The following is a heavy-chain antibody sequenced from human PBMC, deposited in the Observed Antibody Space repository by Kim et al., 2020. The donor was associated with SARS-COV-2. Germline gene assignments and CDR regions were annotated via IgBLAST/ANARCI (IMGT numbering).Heavy chain of an antibody. V-gene: IGHV4-31*02. Sequence: NPSLKSRVTISVDTSKNQFPLKLSSVTAADTAVYYGAREDLVRLSWFDPGGQGTLVTVSS. CDR3: AREDLVRLSWFDP. D-gene: IGHD6-6*01. J-gene: IGHJ5*02.